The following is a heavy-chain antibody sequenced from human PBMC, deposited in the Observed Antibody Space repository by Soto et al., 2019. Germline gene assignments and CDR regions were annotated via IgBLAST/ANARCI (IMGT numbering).Heavy chain of an antibody. D-gene: IGHD1-20*01. J-gene: IGHJ4*02. CDR2: IIANDVGT. CDR3: AKAKNDYNWDNRPPFDY. Sequence: GGSLRRSCDASGLTLRDSAMACIRQAPGKGLEWVSLIIANDVGTYYAESVKTRFTISTDQSRNTVYLQMDSLRADDTAIYYCAKAKNDYNWDNRPPFDYWGQGTLVTGSS. CDR1: GLTLRDSA. V-gene: IGHV3-23*01.